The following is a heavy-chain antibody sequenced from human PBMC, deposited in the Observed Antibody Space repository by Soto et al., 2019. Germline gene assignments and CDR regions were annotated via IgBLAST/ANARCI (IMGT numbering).Heavy chain of an antibody. Sequence: QVPLVQSGAEVKKPGASVKVSCKASGYTFTSYGISWVRQAPGQGLEWMGWISAYNGNTNYAQKLQGRVTMTTDTSTSTADMELRSLSSDDTDVYYCAGDCSGIVVVGRNDSWGQGDLVTVSS. CDR1: GYTFTSYG. J-gene: IGHJ4*02. V-gene: IGHV1-18*01. CDR3: AGDCSGIVVVGRNDS. D-gene: IGHD2-15*01. CDR2: ISAYNGNT.